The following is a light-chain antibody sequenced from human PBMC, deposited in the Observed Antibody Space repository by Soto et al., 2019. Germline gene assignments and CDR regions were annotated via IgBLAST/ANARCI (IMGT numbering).Light chain of an antibody. CDR1: QSISSW. CDR3: QQYNSYLIT. Sequence: IQMTQSPSTLSASVRDRVNITCRASQSISSWLAWYQQKPGKAPKLLIYDASSLESGVPSRFSGSGSGTEFTLTISSLQPDDFATYYCQQYNSYLITFGQGTRLEIK. CDR2: DAS. J-gene: IGKJ5*01. V-gene: IGKV1-5*01.